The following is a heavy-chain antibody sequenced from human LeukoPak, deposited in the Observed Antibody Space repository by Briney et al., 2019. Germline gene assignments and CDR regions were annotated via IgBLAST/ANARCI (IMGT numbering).Heavy chain of an antibody. Sequence: ASVKVSCKASGYTFTTYGISWVRQAPGQGLEWMGWISTYNGNTNYAQKFQGRVTMTTDTSTSTAYMELSRLRSDDTAVYYCAKIHSSSWYQLTNWGQGTLVTVSS. CDR2: ISTYNGNT. J-gene: IGHJ4*02. D-gene: IGHD6-13*01. CDR3: AKIHSSSWYQLTN. CDR1: GYTFTTYG. V-gene: IGHV1-18*01.